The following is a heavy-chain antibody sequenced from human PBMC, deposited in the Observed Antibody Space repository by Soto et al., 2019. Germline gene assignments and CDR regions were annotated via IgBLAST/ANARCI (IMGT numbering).Heavy chain of an antibody. CDR3: ARGYSSGYDYYYGMDV. J-gene: IGHJ6*02. D-gene: IGHD6-19*01. V-gene: IGHV1-69*13. Sequence: SVKVSCKASGGTFSSYAISWVRQAPGQGLEWMGGIIPIFGTANYAQKFQGRVTITADESTSTAYMELSSLRSEDTAVYYCARGYSSGYDYYYGMDVWGQGTTVTVSS. CDR1: GGTFSSYA. CDR2: IIPIFGTA.